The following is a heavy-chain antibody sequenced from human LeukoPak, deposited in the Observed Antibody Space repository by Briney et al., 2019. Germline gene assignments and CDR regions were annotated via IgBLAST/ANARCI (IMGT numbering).Heavy chain of an antibody. CDR1: GGSISSGSYY. CDR3: ARDLIAAAGRDDAFDI. Sequence: PSETLSLTCTVSGGSISSGSYYWSWIRQPAGEGLEWIGRIYTSGSTNYNPSLKSRVTISVDTSKNQFSLKLSSVTAADTAVYYCARDLIAAAGRDDAFDIWGQGTMVTVSS. J-gene: IGHJ3*02. D-gene: IGHD6-13*01. V-gene: IGHV4-61*02. CDR2: IYTSGST.